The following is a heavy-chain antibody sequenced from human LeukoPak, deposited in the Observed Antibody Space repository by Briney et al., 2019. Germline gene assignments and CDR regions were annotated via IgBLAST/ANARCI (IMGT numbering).Heavy chain of an antibody. D-gene: IGHD3-10*01. CDR1: GDSINNNY. V-gene: IGHV3-66*01. CDR3: TIARLVFDL. Sequence: ETLSLTCTVSGDSINNNYWSWVRQAPGKGLEWVSIIYSGGTTYYTYSVKDRFTVSRDDSKNTLYLQMNSLRAEDTAVYYCTIARLVFDLWGRGTLVTVSS. J-gene: IGHJ2*01. CDR2: IYSGGTT.